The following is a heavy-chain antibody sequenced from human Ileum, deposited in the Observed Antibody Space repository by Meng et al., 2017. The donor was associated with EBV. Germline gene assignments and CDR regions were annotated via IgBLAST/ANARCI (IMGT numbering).Heavy chain of an antibody. J-gene: IGHJ4*02. CDR3: ARVGYGSGSFRFDY. D-gene: IGHD3-10*01. Sequence: QVQLVQAGAGVKKPGASVKVSCKASGYTFTGYYMHWVRQAPGQGLEWMGRINPNSGGTNYAQKFQGRVTMTRDTSISTAYMELSRLRSDDTAVYYCARVGYGSGSFRFDYWGQGTLVTVSS. CDR1: GYTFTGYY. CDR2: INPNSGGT. V-gene: IGHV1-2*06.